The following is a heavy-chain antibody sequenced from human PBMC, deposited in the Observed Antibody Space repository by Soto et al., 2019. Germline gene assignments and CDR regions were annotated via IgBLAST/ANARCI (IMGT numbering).Heavy chain of an antibody. CDR1: GFTFSSYG. V-gene: IGHV3-33*01. D-gene: IGHD3-10*01. CDR2: IWYDGSNK. Sequence: QVQLVESGGGVVQPGRSLRLSCAASGFTFSSYGMHWVRQAPGKGLEWVAVIWYDGSNKYYADSVKGRFTISRDNSKNTLYLQMNSLRAEDTALYYCARAGNYASGSTDYWGQGTLVTVSS. CDR3: ARAGNYASGSTDY. J-gene: IGHJ4*02.